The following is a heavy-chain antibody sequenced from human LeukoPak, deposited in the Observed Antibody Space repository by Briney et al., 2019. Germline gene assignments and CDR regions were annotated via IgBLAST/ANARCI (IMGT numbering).Heavy chain of an antibody. J-gene: IGHJ5*02. CDR2: ISWNSGSI. Sequence: PGGSLRLSCAASGFTFDDYAMHRVRQAPGKGLEWVSGISWNSGSIGYADSVKGRFTISRDNAKNSLYLQMNSLRAEDTALYYCARGYYYDTSGSLGWFDPWGQGTLVTVSS. V-gene: IGHV3-9*01. CDR3: ARGYYYDTSGSLGWFDP. D-gene: IGHD3-22*01. CDR1: GFTFDDYA.